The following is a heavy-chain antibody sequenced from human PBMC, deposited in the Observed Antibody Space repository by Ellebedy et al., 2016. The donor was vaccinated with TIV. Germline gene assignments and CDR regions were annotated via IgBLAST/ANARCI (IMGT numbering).Heavy chain of an antibody. CDR1: RFTFSSYS. D-gene: IGHD2-21*02. Sequence: GGSLRLSCAASRFTFSSYSMHWVRQAPGKGLEWISYIHAGSETMYYAGSVKGRFTVSRDNAKNSLYLQMNSLRAEDTAFYYCARGAFADCFVIDSWGQGTLVTVSS. CDR2: IHAGSETM. CDR3: ARGAFADCFVIDS. J-gene: IGHJ4*02. V-gene: IGHV3-48*01.